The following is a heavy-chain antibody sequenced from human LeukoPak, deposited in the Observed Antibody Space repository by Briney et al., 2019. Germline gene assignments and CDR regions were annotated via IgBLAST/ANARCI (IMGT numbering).Heavy chain of an antibody. J-gene: IGHJ4*02. V-gene: IGHV3-7*04. CDR1: GLTSSTYW. CDR3: ARDPYYGGFDY. CDR2: IKQDGSEK. Sequence: PGGSLRLSCAVSGLTSSTYWMNWVRQAPGKGLEWVADIKQDGSEKYYVDSVKGRFTISRDNAKNSLYLQMNSLRAEDTAVYYCARDPYYGGFDYWGQGTLVTVSS. D-gene: IGHD4-23*01.